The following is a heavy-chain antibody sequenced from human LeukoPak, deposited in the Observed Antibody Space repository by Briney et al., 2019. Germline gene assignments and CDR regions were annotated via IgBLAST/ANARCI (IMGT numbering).Heavy chain of an antibody. V-gene: IGHV3-20*04. CDR1: GFTFDDYG. Sequence: GGSLRLSCAASGFTFDDYGMSWVRQAPGKGLEWVSGINWNGGSTGYADSVKGRFTISRDNAKNSLYLQMNSLRAEDTALYCCARGSYYYDSSGLWDYFDYWDQGTLVTVSS. J-gene: IGHJ4*02. D-gene: IGHD3-22*01. CDR2: INWNGGST. CDR3: ARGSYYYDSSGLWDYFDY.